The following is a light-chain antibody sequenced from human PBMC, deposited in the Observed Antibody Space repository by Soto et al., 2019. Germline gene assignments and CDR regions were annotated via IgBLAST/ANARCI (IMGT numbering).Light chain of an antibody. CDR3: CSFAGSYTLWV. CDR1: SSDVGDYNY. V-gene: IGLV2-11*01. CDR2: DVS. J-gene: IGLJ3*02. Sequence: QSALTQPRSVSGSPGPSVTISCTGTSSDVGDYNYVSWYQPYPGTAPKLVIYDVSKRPSGVPDPFAGSKSGNTASLTLSGLQAEDEDDSYCCSFAGSYTLWVFGGGTKLTVL.